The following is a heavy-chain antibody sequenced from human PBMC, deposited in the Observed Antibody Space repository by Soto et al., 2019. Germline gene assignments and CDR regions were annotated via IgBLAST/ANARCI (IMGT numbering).Heavy chain of an antibody. CDR1: GFTFSSYG. CDR2: IWYDGSNK. J-gene: IGHJ3*02. V-gene: IGHV3-33*01. CDR3: SRGDQITIFGVVIRYAFDI. Sequence: PGGSLRLSCAASGFTFSSYGMHWVRQAPGKGPEWVAVIWYDGSNKYYADSVKGRFTISRDNSKNTLYLQMNSLRAEDTAVYYCSRGDQITIFGVVIRYAFDIWGQGTMVTVSS. D-gene: IGHD3-3*01.